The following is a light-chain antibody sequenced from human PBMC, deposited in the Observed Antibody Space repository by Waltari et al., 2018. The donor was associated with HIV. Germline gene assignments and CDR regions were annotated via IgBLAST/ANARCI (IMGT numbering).Light chain of an antibody. CDR1: QSLVFSDGNTY. CDR2: KVS. CDR3: MQGTHWPPWT. V-gene: IGKV2-30*01. Sequence: DVVLTQSPLSLPVTLGQPASISCRSSQSLVFSDGNTYLNWFQQRPGQSPRRLIYKVSNRDSGVPDRVSGSGSGTDFTLKISRVEPEDVGVYFCMQGTHWPPWTFGQGTMVEIK. J-gene: IGKJ1*01.